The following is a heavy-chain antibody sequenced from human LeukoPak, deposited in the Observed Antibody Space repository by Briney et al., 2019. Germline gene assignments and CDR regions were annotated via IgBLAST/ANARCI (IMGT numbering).Heavy chain of an antibody. CDR3: ARRLYYYESSGYFLGWFDP. V-gene: IGHV5-51*01. J-gene: IGHJ5*02. Sequence: GESLKISCKGSGYNFTDYWIGWVRQMPGKGLEWKGIIYPGDSDTRYSPSFQGQVTISVDKSLNTAYLQWTSLKASDSAMYYCARRLYYYESSGYFLGWFDPWGQGTLVTVSS. D-gene: IGHD3-22*01. CDR1: GYNFTDYW. CDR2: IYPGDSDT.